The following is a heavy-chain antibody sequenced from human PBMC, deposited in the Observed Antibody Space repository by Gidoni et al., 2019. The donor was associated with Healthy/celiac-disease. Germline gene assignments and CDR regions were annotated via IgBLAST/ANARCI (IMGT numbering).Heavy chain of an antibody. D-gene: IGHD3-22*01. CDR3: AKVYYDSSGYYSIDAFDI. CDR2: ISWNSGSI. J-gene: IGHJ3*02. CDR1: GFTFDDYA. V-gene: IGHV3-9*01. Sequence: EVQLVESGGGLVQPGRSLRLSCAASGFTFDDYAMHWVRQAQGKGLEWVSGISWNSGSIGYADSVKGRFTISRDNAKNSLYLQMNSLRAEDTALYYCAKVYYDSSGYYSIDAFDIWGQGTMVTVSS.